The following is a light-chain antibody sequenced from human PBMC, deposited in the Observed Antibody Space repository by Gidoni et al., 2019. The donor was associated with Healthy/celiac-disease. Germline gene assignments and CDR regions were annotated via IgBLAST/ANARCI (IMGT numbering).Light chain of an antibody. CDR3: CSYAGSSTFRV. CDR2: EVS. J-gene: IGLJ2*01. Sequence: QSALTQPASVSGSPGQSITISCTGTSSDVGSYNLVSWYQQHPGQAPKLMIYEVSKRPSGVSNRFSCPKSCNNAPLTIPWPQAEDEADYYCCSYAGSSTFRVFGGGTKLTVL. CDR1: SSDVGSYNL. V-gene: IGLV2-23*02.